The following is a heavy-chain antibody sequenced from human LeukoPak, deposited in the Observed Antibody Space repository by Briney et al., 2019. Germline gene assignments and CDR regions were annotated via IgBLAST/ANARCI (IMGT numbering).Heavy chain of an antibody. CDR2: IYYSGST. CDR3: ARAPDDSSGYSTEDY. D-gene: IGHD3-22*01. Sequence: SETLSLTCNVSGGSISSSSYYWGWIRQPPGQGLEWIGSIYYSGSTYYNPSLKSRVTISVDTSKNQFSLKLSSVTAADTAVYYCARAPDDSSGYSTEDYWGQGTLVTVSS. CDR1: GGSISSSSYY. J-gene: IGHJ4*02. V-gene: IGHV4-39*07.